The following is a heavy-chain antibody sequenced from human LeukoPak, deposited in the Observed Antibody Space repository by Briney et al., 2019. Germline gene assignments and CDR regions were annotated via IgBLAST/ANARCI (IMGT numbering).Heavy chain of an antibody. Sequence: PGGSLRLSCAASGFTFSAYWMSWVRQAPGKGLEWVAIIKYDESEKYYVDSVKGRFTISRDNAKNLLYLQINGLRAEDTAVYYCATHDYSNYVSAFTDMGVWGKGTTVTVSS. CDR3: ATHDYSNYVSAFTDMGV. CDR2: IKYDESEK. V-gene: IGHV3-7*03. CDR1: GFTFSAYW. J-gene: IGHJ6*03. D-gene: IGHD4-11*01.